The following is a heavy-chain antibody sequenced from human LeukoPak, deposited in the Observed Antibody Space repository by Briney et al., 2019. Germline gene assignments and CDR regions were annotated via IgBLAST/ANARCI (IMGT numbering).Heavy chain of an antibody. D-gene: IGHD5-18*01. CDR3: ARRGYSYGYRFFNYFDY. Sequence: ASVKVSCKASGYTFTSYAMHWVRQAPGQRLEWMGWINADNGNTKYSQKFQGRVTITRDTSASTAYMELSSLRSEDTAVYYCARRGYSYGYRFFNYFDYWGQGTLVTVSS. V-gene: IGHV1-3*01. CDR2: INADNGNT. J-gene: IGHJ4*02. CDR1: GYTFTSYA.